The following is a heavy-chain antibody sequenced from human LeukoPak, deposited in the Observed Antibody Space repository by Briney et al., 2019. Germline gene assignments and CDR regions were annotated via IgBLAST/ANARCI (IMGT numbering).Heavy chain of an antibody. CDR3: AKDRGDDYVWGSYRYFDY. Sequence: GGSLRLSCAASGFTVSSNYMSWVRQAPGKGLEWVSVIYSGGSTYYADSVKGRSTISRDNSKNTLYLQMNSLRAEDTAVYYCAKDRGDDYVWGSYRYFDYWGQGTLVTVSS. CDR1: GFTVSSNY. D-gene: IGHD3-16*02. CDR2: IYSGGST. J-gene: IGHJ4*02. V-gene: IGHV3-53*01.